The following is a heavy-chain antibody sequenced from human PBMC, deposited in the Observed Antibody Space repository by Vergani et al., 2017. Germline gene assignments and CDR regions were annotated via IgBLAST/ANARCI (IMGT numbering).Heavy chain of an antibody. Sequence: EVQLLESGGGLVQPGGSLRLSCAASGFTFSSYAMSWVRQAPGKGLEWVSSISGSGGSTHYADSVKGRFTISRDQSKTTLYLQMNSLRAEDTAVYYCAKEKVDTAMAQDSGGQGTLVTVSS. CDR2: ISGSGGST. CDR1: GFTFSSYA. D-gene: IGHD5-18*01. CDR3: AKEKVDTAMAQDS. V-gene: IGHV3-23*01. J-gene: IGHJ4*02.